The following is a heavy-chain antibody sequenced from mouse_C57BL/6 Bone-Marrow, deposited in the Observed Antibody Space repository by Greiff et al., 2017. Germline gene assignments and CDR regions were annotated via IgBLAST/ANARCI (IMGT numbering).Heavy chain of an antibody. CDR2: FHPYNDDT. V-gene: IGHV1-47*01. D-gene: IGHD1-1*01. CDR1: GYTFTTYP. J-gene: IGHJ1*03. CDR3: ARPYYDGSRDWYFDV. Sequence: VQLQQSGAELVKPGASVKMSCKASGYTFTTYPIEWMKQNHGKSLEWIGNFHPYNDDTKYNEKFKGKATLTVEKSSSTVYLELSRLTSDDSAVYYCARPYYDGSRDWYFDVWGTGTTVTVSS.